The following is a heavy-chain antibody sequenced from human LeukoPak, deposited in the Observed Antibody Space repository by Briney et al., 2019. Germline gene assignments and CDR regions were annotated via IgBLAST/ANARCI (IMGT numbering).Heavy chain of an antibody. CDR3: AKEGSYYDSSGYSDY. V-gene: IGHV3-23*01. Sequence: GGSLRLSCAASGFTFSSYFMSWVRQAPGKGLEWVSTVDVSGGTTYYADSVKGRFTISRDNSKNTLYLQMNSLRADDTAVYYCAKEGSYYDSSGYSDYWGQGTLVTVSS. CDR1: GFTFSSYF. D-gene: IGHD3-22*01. CDR2: VDVSGGTT. J-gene: IGHJ4*02.